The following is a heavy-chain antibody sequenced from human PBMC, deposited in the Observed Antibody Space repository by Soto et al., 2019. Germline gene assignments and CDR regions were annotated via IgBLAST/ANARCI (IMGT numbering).Heavy chain of an antibody. Sequence: GGSLRLSCAASGFTFSTYAMNWVRQAPGKGLEWVAGIRGSGGSIYYADSVKGRFTISRDNSKNTLYLQMNSLRVEDTAVYYCAKDRGSSWYESVDYWGQGTLVTVSS. CDR1: GFTFSTYA. V-gene: IGHV3-23*01. D-gene: IGHD6-13*01. J-gene: IGHJ4*02. CDR3: AKDRGSSWYESVDY. CDR2: IRGSGGSI.